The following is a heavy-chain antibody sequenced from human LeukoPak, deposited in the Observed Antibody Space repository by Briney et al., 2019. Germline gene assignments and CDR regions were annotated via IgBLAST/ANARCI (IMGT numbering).Heavy chain of an antibody. CDR3: ARQTGSGLFILP. CDR2: IYTSGST. CDR1: GGSISSGSYY. V-gene: IGHV4-61*02. Sequence: SETLSLTCTVSGGSISSGSYYWSWIRQPAGKGLEWIGRIYTSGSTNYNPSLKSRVTISVDTSKNQFSLKLTSVTAADTSVYYCARQTGSGLFILPGGQGTLVTVSS. D-gene: IGHD3/OR15-3a*01. J-gene: IGHJ4*02.